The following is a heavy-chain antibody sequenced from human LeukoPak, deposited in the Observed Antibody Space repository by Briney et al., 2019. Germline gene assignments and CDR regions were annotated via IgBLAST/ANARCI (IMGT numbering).Heavy chain of an antibody. V-gene: IGHV3-9*01. J-gene: IGHJ4*02. CDR3: AKAPRSYGPEGLDLDY. CDR2: ISWNSGSI. D-gene: IGHD3-10*01. Sequence: GGSLRLSCRGSGFTFFTYAIHWVRQAPGKGLEWVSGISWNSGSIGYADSVKGRFTNSRDNAKNSLYLQMNSLRAEDTALYYCAKAPRSYGPEGLDLDYWGQGTLVTVSS. CDR1: GFTFFTYA.